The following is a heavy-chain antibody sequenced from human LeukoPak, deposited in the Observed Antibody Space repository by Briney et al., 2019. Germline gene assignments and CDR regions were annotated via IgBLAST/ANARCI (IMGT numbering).Heavy chain of an antibody. J-gene: IGHJ6*03. V-gene: IGHV4-34*01. CDR1: GGSFSGYY. D-gene: IGHD2-15*01. Sequence: SETPSLTCAVYGGSFSGYYWSWIRQPPGKGLEWIGEINHSGSTNYNPSLKSRVTISVDTSKNQFSLKLSSVTAADTAVYYCARGRFYCSGGSCYSWVSYYYYMDVWGKGTTVTVSS. CDR2: INHSGST. CDR3: ARGRFYCSGGSCYSWVSYYYYMDV.